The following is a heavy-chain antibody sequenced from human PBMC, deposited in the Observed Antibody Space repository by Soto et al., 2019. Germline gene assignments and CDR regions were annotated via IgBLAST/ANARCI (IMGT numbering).Heavy chain of an antibody. CDR2: VVLPLKII. J-gene: IGHJ5*02. V-gene: IGHV1-69*02. CDR1: GGTFSDYT. D-gene: IGHD3-10*01. Sequence: QVHLVQSGAEVKKPGSSVKVSCKVSGGTFSDYTITWLRQAPGQGLEWMGRVVLPLKIINYAQTFHGRVTISADKSTSTVYMDLNSLTSEDTAVYYCARGREWFGPWGQGTLVTVSS. CDR3: ARGREWFGP.